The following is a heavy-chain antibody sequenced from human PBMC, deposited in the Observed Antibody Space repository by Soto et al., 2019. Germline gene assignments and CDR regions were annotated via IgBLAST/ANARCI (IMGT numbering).Heavy chain of an antibody. V-gene: IGHV3-48*02. CDR1: GFTFSDYS. CDR3: ARDAGSWGY. D-gene: IGHD3-10*01. Sequence: EVQLVESGGGLVQPGGSLRLSCAASGFTFSDYSMDWVRQAPGKGLELVSSISSSSSTIYYADSVKGRFTISRDNAKNSLHLQINSLRDEDTAVYYCARDAGSWGYWGQGTLVTVSS. CDR2: ISSSSSTI. J-gene: IGHJ4*02.